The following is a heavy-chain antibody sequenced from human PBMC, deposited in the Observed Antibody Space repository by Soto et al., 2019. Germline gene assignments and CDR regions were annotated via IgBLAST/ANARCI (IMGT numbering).Heavy chain of an antibody. J-gene: IGHJ4*02. CDR3: ARGVFKGSYHFDY. CDR1: GFTFSSYA. Sequence: QVQLVESGGGVVQPGRSLRLSCAASGFTFSSYAMHWVRQAPGKGLEWVAVISYDGSNKYYADSVKGRFTISRDNSKNTLYLQMNSLRAEDTAVYYCARGVFKGSYHFDYWGQGTLVTVSS. CDR2: ISYDGSNK. V-gene: IGHV3-30-3*01. D-gene: IGHD1-26*01.